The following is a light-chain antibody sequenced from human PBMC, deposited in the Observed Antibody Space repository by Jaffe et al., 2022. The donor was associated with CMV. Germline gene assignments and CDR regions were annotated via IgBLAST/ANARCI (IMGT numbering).Light chain of an antibody. V-gene: IGKV1-39*01. Sequence: DIQMTQSPPSLSASVGDRVTITCRTSQNIGSYLNWYQQKPGKAPKLLIYAASTLHSGVPSRFSGGGSGTDFTLTINSLQPEDLATYYCQQSYSNVPVFTFGPGTKVEIK. CDR1: QNIGSY. CDR2: AAS. J-gene: IGKJ3*01. CDR3: QQSYSNVPVFT.